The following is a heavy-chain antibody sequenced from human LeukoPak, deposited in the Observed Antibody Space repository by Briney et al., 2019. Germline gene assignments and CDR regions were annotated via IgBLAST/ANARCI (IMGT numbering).Heavy chain of an antibody. V-gene: IGHV4-38-2*02. J-gene: IGHJ4*02. D-gene: IGHD3-10*01. Sequence: SETLSLTCTVSGYSISSGYFWGWIRQPPGKGLEWIGTIYNSGSTYYNASLESRVTISVDTSKNQFSLKLSSVTAADTAVYYCARDRGRGVYFDYWGQGTLVTVSS. CDR2: IYNSGST. CDR3: ARDRGRGVYFDY. CDR1: GYSISSGYF.